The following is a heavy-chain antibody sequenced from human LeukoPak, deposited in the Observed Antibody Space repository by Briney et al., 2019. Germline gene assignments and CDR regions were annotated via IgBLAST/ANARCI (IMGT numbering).Heavy chain of an antibody. Sequence: GGSLRLSCAASEFTFSSYAVSWVRQAPGKGLEWVSGISDSGDYTSYADSVKGRFTIFRDSSKNTLYLQMNSLRAEDTALYYCAREWELLPWYWGQGTLVTVSS. CDR3: AREWELLPWY. CDR2: ISDSGDYT. V-gene: IGHV3-23*01. CDR1: EFTFSSYA. J-gene: IGHJ4*02. D-gene: IGHD3-10*01.